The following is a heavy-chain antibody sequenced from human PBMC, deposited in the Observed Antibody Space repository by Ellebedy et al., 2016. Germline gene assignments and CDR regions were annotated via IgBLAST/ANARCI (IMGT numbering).Heavy chain of an antibody. J-gene: IGHJ4*02. CDR3: AKDQGYSYGLGFDY. CDR1: GFTFSSYA. Sequence: GESLKISCAASGFTFSSYAMSWVRQAPGKGLEWVSAISGSGGSTYYADSVKGRFTISRDNSKNTLYLQMNSLRAEDTAVYYCAKDQGYSYGLGFDYWGQGTLVTVSS. V-gene: IGHV3-23*01. CDR2: ISGSGGST. D-gene: IGHD5-18*01.